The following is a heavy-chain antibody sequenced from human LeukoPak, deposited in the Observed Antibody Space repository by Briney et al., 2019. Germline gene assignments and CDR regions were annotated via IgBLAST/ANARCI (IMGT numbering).Heavy chain of an antibody. CDR3: ARHLPWFGTNPREFDF. CDR2: IYPGNSES. D-gene: IGHD3-10*01. V-gene: IGHV5-51*01. CDR1: GYNFANYL. Sequence: GESLETPWKGSGYNFANYLLGLVRQMPGKGLEGVGIIYPGNSESRYSPSFQGQVTISADKSISTAYLQWRSLKATDTAMYYCARHLPWFGTNPREFDFWGQGTLVTVSS. J-gene: IGHJ4*02.